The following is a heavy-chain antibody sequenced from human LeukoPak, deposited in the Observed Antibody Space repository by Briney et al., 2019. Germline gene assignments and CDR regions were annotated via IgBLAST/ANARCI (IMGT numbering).Heavy chain of an antibody. CDR2: MNPNSGNT. Sequence: GASVKVSCKASGYTSTSYDINWVRQATGQGLEWMGWMNPNSGNTGYAQKFQGRVTMTRNTSISTAYMELSSLRSEDTAVYYCAWWGAVAGVRGDYWGQGTLVTVSS. J-gene: IGHJ4*02. CDR1: GYTSTSYD. D-gene: IGHD6-19*01. V-gene: IGHV1-8*01. CDR3: AWWGAVAGVRGDY.